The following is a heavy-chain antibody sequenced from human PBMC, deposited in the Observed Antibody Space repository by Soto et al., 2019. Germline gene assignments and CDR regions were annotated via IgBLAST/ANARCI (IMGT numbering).Heavy chain of an antibody. Sequence: GRTGLIPTQTLTLTCPCYAFGVSTSGISAGGIRQAQGKAREWLVLIYWDDDKRYSPSLKSRLTITKDTSKNQVVLTMTNMDPVDTATYYCAHIHCSGRSCYSGSAFDIRGQGTMVTVSS. D-gene: IGHD2-15*01. V-gene: IGHV2-5*02. J-gene: IGHJ3*02. CDR1: AFGVSTSGIS. CDR2: IYWDDDK. CDR3: AHIHCSGRSCYSGSAFDI.